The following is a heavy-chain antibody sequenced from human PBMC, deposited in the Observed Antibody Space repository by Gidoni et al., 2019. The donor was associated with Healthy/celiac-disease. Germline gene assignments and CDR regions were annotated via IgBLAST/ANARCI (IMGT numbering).Heavy chain of an antibody. CDR2: IYPGDSDT. J-gene: IGHJ4*02. CDR1: GYSFTSYW. Sequence: EVQLVQSGAEVTKPGESLKISCKGSGYSFTSYWIGWVRQMPGKGLEWMGIIYPGDSDTRYSPSFQGQVTISADKSISTAYLQWSSLKASDTAMYYCARQARSYYYDSSGYYPDYWGQGTLVTVSS. V-gene: IGHV5-51*01. D-gene: IGHD3-22*01. CDR3: ARQARSYYYDSSGYYPDY.